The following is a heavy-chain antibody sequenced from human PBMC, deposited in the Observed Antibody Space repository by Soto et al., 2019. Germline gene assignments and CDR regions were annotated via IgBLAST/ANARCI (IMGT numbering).Heavy chain of an antibody. Sequence: EVQLVESGGGLVQPGGSLRLSCVTSGFTFSTYEMAWVRQAPGKGLEWVSYISSDGYTIRYADSVRGRFTISRDDANNSLYLQMSSLRAEDTALYYCAGGLMYAGSYEEWGQGTLVTVSS. CDR1: GFTFSTYE. CDR3: AGGLMYAGSYEE. J-gene: IGHJ4*02. CDR2: ISSDGYTI. D-gene: IGHD2-8*01. V-gene: IGHV3-48*03.